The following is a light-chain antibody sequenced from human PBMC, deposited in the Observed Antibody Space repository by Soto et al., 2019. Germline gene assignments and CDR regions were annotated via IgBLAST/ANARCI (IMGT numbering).Light chain of an antibody. CDR3: KKYIVYPCS. CDR2: DAS. V-gene: IGKV1-5*01. J-gene: IGKJ1*01. CDR1: QSITNW. Sequence: DIQMTQSPSTLSASVGDRVTITCRASQSITNWLAWYQQKPGKAPKLLMYDASSFHSGVPSRFSGSGSGTEFTLTSITLPPDVFATYATKKYIVYPCSFALGTNVETK.